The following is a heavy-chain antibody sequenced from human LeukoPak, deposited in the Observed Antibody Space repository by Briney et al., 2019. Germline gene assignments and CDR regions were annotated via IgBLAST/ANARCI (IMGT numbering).Heavy chain of an antibody. CDR1: GASVNGHY. V-gene: IGHV4-59*02. CDR3: ARVFRGAVTSNWFDP. Sequence: TSETLSLTCSVSGASVNGHYWTWIRLSPGKGLEWIGYISDSGSTSYNPSLRSRVIMALEASKTEFSLRLNSVTVADTAVYYCARVFRGAVTSNWFDPWGQGTLVTVSS. CDR2: ISDSGST. D-gene: IGHD3-3*01. J-gene: IGHJ5*02.